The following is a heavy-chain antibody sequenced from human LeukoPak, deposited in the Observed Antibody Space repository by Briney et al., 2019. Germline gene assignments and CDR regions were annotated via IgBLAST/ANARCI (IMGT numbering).Heavy chain of an antibody. V-gene: IGHV3-30-3*01. J-gene: IGHJ4*02. CDR1: GFTFSSYR. CDR2: ISFDGGHR. D-gene: IGHD6-13*01. CDR3: ARPRTIAAAGIFGAFDY. Sequence: TGGSLRLSCEASGFTFSSYRMHWVRQAPGKGLEWVAVISFDGGHRYYAGSVKGRFTISRDNSKNTLYLQMNSLRPEDTALYYCARPRTIAAAGIFGAFDYWGQGTLVTVSS.